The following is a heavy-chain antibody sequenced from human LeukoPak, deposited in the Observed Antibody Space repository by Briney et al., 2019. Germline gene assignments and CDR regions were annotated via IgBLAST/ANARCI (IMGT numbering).Heavy chain of an antibody. CDR2: ISYDGSNK. CDR3: ARQYYDSSGYLEGLMEGYYFDY. Sequence: GGSLRLSCAASGFTFSSYGMHWVRQAPGKGLEWVAVISYDGSNKYYADSVKGRFTISRDNSKNTLYLQMNSLRAEDTAVYYCARQYYDSSGYLEGLMEGYYFDYWGQGTLVTVSS. CDR1: GFTFSSYG. J-gene: IGHJ4*02. V-gene: IGHV3-30*03. D-gene: IGHD3-22*01.